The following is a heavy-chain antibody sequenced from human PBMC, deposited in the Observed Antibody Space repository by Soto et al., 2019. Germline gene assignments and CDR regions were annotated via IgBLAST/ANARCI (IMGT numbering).Heavy chain of an antibody. D-gene: IGHD1-1*01. Sequence: QVHLVQSGAEVKKPGASVKVSCKGSGYDFTTYGITWVRQAPGQGLEWMAWISAHNGNTDYAQKLQGIVTVNRHRATRTANMELRSLRSDDEAMYDGARGRYGDYWGQGALVTVSS. CDR1: GYDFTTYG. V-gene: IGHV1-18*01. J-gene: IGHJ4*02. CDR3: ARGRYGDY. CDR2: ISAHNGNT.